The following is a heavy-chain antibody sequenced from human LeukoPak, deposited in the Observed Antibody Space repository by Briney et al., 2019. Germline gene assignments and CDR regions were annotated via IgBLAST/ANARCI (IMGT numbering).Heavy chain of an antibody. D-gene: IGHD3-10*01. Sequence: ASVKVSCKASGGTFSSYAISWVRQAPGQGLEWMGGIIPIFGTANYAQKSQGRVTITADESTSTAYMELSSLRYEDTAVYYCARDRSLGFGESDYWGQGTLVTVSS. CDR1: GGTFSSYA. V-gene: IGHV1-69*13. CDR3: ARDRSLGFGESDY. CDR2: IIPIFGTA. J-gene: IGHJ4*02.